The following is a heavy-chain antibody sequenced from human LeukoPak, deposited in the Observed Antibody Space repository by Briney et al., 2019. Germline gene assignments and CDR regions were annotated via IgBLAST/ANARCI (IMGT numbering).Heavy chain of an antibody. D-gene: IGHD3-9*01. J-gene: IGHJ4*02. CDR2: ISGYSGKT. V-gene: IGHV1-18*04. CDR3: ARYEILPGYSQLDY. CDR1: GYTFSSYG. Sequence: ASVKVSCKASGYTFSSYGISWVRQAPGQGLEWMGWISGYSGKTNYAQKVQGRVTMTTDTSTSTAYMELRSLRSDDTAVYYCARYEILPGYSQLDYWGQGTLVTVSS.